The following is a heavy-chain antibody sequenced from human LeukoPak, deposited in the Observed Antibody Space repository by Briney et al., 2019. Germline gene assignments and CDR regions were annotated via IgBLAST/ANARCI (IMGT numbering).Heavy chain of an antibody. CDR1: GGSLSSYY. D-gene: IGHD2-2*01. V-gene: IGHV4-59*01. CDR3: ARATRREIVPAANGGYYFDY. CDR2: IYYSGST. Sequence: SETLSLTCTVSGGSLSSYYWSWIRQPPGKGLEWIGYIYYSGSTNYNPSLKSRVTISVDTSKNQFSLKLSSVTAADTAVYYCARATRREIVPAANGGYYFDYWGQGTLVTVSS. J-gene: IGHJ4*02.